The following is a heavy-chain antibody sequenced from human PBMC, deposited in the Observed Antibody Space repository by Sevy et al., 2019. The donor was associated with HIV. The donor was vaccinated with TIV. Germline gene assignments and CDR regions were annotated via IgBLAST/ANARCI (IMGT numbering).Heavy chain of an antibody. CDR2: ISYDGSNK. Sequence: GGSLRLSCAASGFTFSSYAMHWVRQAPGKGLEWVAVISYDGSNKYYADSVKGRFTFSRDNSKNTLFLQVSSLRAEDTAVYYCARGRVGATTSYYFDYWGQGTLVTVSS. D-gene: IGHD1-26*01. V-gene: IGHV3-30-3*01. CDR3: ARGRVGATTSYYFDY. J-gene: IGHJ4*02. CDR1: GFTFSSYA.